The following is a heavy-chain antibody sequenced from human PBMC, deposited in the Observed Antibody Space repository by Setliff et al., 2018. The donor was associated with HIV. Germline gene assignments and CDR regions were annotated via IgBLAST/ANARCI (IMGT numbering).Heavy chain of an antibody. Sequence: PSETLSLTCAVYGGSFSGYFWAWIRQPPGKGLEWIGEISHSGITNYNPSLKSRVTVSLDMSKNQFSLKLNSLTAADTGVYYCATFFVSTATTQDYWGQGTLVTVSS. CDR3: ATFFVSTATTQDY. CDR2: ISHSGIT. J-gene: IGHJ4*02. V-gene: IGHV4-34*01. CDR1: GGSFSGYF. D-gene: IGHD4-17*01.